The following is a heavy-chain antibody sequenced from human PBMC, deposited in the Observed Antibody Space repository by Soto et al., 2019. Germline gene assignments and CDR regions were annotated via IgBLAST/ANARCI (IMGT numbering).Heavy chain of an antibody. J-gene: IGHJ5*02. V-gene: IGHV1-18*03. CDR2: ISGYSGHT. CDR1: GYTFFTYD. CDR3: ARHRGPTTAENWFDP. Sequence: QVQLVQSGPEVKNPRASVKVSCKASGYTFFTYDISWVRQAPGQGLEWMGWISGYSGHTLYAQKFQGRVNMTRDTSTTTAYMELRSLRSDDMAVYYCARHRGPTTAENWFDPWGQGTLVTVSS. D-gene: IGHD5-12*01.